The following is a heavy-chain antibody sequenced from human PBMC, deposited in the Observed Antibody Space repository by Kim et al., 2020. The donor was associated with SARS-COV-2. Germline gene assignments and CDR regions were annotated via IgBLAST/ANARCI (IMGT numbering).Heavy chain of an antibody. CDR1: GGTFSSYA. D-gene: IGHD1-1*01. CDR3: ARGDGTQSPTTRPFDY. Sequence: SVKVSCKASGGTFSSYAISWVRQAPGQGLEWMGGIIPIFGTANYAQKFQGRVTITADESTSTAYMELSSLRSEDTAVYYCARGDGTQSPTTRPFDYWGQGTLVTVSS. V-gene: IGHV1-69*13. CDR2: IIPIFGTA. J-gene: IGHJ4*02.